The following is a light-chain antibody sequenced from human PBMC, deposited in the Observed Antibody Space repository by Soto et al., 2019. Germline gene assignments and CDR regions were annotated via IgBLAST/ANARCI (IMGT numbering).Light chain of an antibody. J-gene: IGLJ3*02. CDR1: SSDVGGYNY. V-gene: IGLV2-14*01. Sequence: QSALTQPASVSGSPGQAITISCTGSSSDVGGYNYVSWDQQQPGKAPKLMIYDVSNRPSGVSNRFSGSKYGNTASLTISGLQAEDEADYYCSSYSSSSTKMVFGGGTKVTVL. CDR3: SSYSSSSTKMV. CDR2: DVS.